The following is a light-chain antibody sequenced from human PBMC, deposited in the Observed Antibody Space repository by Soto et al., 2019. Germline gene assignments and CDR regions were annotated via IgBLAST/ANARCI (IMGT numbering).Light chain of an antibody. J-gene: IGLJ1*01. CDR3: QSYDSSLSGSYV. CDR2: GNS. Sequence: QSVLTRPPSVSGAPGQRVTISCTGSSSNIGAGYDVHWYQQLPGTAPKLLIYGNSNRPSGVPDRFSGSKSGTSASLAITGLQAEDEADYYCQSYDSSLSGSYVFGTGTKSPS. V-gene: IGLV1-40*01. CDR1: SSNIGAGYD.